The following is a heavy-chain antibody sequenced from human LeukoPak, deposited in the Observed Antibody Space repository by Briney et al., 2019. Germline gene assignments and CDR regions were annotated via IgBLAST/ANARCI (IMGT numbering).Heavy chain of an antibody. V-gene: IGHV3-23*01. J-gene: IGHJ4*02. CDR2: ISGSGGST. D-gene: IGHD6-13*01. Sequence: GGSLRLSCAASGFTFSSYAMGWVRQAPGKGLEWVSAISGSGGSTYYADSVKGRFTISRDNSKNTLYLQMNSLRAEDTAVYYCAKDYGRTRQQLVDYWGQGTLVTVSS. CDR3: AKDYGRTRQQLVDY. CDR1: GFTFSSYA.